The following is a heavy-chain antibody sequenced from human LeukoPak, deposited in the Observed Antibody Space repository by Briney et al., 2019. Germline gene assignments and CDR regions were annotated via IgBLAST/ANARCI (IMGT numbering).Heavy chain of an antibody. Sequence: GGSLRLSCAASGFTFSSYSMNWVRQAPGKGLEWVSSISSSSSYIYYADSVKGRFTISRDNSKNTLYLQMNSLRAEDTAVYYCARGYCTNGVCYTGMDYFDYWGQGTLVTVSS. CDR1: GFTFSSYS. V-gene: IGHV3-21*01. J-gene: IGHJ4*02. D-gene: IGHD2-8*01. CDR2: ISSSSSYI. CDR3: ARGYCTNGVCYTGMDYFDY.